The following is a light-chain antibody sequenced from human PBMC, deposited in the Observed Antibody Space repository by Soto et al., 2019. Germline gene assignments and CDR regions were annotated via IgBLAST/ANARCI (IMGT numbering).Light chain of an antibody. J-gene: IGKJ1*01. CDR2: GAS. Sequence: ERVMTQSPATLSVSPGESATRSCRAGQRISTNLAWYQRKRGQAPRLLIYGASTRATGIPARFSGSGSETEFTLTITSLQSEDFAVYYCQHYNNWPAWTFGQGTKVDIK. V-gene: IGKV3D-15*01. CDR3: QHYNNWPAWT. CDR1: QRISTN.